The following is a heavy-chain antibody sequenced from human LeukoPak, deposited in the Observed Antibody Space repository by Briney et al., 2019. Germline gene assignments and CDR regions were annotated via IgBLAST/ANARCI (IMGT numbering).Heavy chain of an antibody. D-gene: IGHD2-2*01. V-gene: IGHV3-21*01. Sequence: HGGSLRLSCAASGFTFSSYSMNWVRQAPGKGLEWASSISSSSSYIYYADSVKGRFTISRDNAKNSLYLQMNSLRAEDTAVYYCATDLGYCSSTSCSPKYYFDYWGQGTLVTVSS. J-gene: IGHJ4*02. CDR2: ISSSSSYI. CDR1: GFTFSSYS. CDR3: ATDLGYCSSTSCSPKYYFDY.